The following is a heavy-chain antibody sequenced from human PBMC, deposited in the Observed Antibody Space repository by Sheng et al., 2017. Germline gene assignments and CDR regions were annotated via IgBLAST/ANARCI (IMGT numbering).Heavy chain of an antibody. CDR3: ASWTQRDSWYFDL. V-gene: IGHV4-39*07. Sequence: QLQLQESGPGLVKPSETLSLTCTVSGGSISSSSYYWGWIRQPPGKGLEWIGSIYYSGSTYYNPSLKSRVTISVDTSKNQFSLKLSSVTAADTAVYYCASWTQRDSWYFDLWGLAPGHCLL. CDR1: GGSISSSSYY. CDR2: IYYSGST. J-gene: IGHJ2*01. D-gene: IGHD1-1*01.